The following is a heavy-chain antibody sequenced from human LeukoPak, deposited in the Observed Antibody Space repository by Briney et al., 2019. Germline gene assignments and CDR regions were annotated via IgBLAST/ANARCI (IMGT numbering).Heavy chain of an antibody. CDR3: ARGRFYSWELRGAFDV. CDR1: GFTFSSYT. V-gene: IGHV3-30*04. D-gene: IGHD1-26*01. J-gene: IGHJ3*01. Sequence: GRSLRLSCAASGFTFSSYTMHWVRQAPGKGLEWVALISYDDSNKYYADSVKGRFIISRDNPANTLYLQMNSLRADDTAVYYCARGRFYSWELRGAFDVWGQGTMVTVSS. CDR2: ISYDDSNK.